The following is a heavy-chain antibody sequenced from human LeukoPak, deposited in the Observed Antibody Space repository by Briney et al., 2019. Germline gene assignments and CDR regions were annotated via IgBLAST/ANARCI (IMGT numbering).Heavy chain of an antibody. V-gene: IGHV4-4*07. CDR2: IYTSGST. CDR3: ARVSVYYYYYMDV. Sequence: SETLSLTCTVSDDSITIYYWSWIRQPAGKGLEWTGRIYTSGSTNYNPSLKSRVTMSVDTSKNQFSLKLSSVTAADTAVYYCARVSVYYYYYMDVWGKGTTVTISS. CDR1: DDSITIYY. J-gene: IGHJ6*03.